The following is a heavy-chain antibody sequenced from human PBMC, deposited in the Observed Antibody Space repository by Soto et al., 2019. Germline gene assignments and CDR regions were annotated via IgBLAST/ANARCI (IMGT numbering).Heavy chain of an antibody. CDR2: IYYSGST. J-gene: IGHJ5*02. CDR3: ARGSRRVGNWFDP. CDR1: GFSISSYY. V-gene: IGHV4-59*01. D-gene: IGHD1-26*01. Sequence: PSDTLSITCTFSGFSISSYYLSWIRQPPGKGLEWIGYIYYSGSTNYNPSLKSRVTISVDTSKNQFSLKLSSVTAADTAVYYCARGSRRVGNWFDPWGQGTLVNVSS.